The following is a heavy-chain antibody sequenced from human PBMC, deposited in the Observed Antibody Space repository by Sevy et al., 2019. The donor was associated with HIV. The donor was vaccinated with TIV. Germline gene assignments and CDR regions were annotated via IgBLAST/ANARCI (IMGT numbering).Heavy chain of an antibody. CDR2: ISYDGSNK. CDR3: AKAENKYYYYGMDV. J-gene: IGHJ6*02. V-gene: IGHV3-30*18. Sequence: GGSLRLSCAASGFTFSSYGMHWVRQAPGKGLEWVAVISYDGSNKYYADSVKGRFTISRDNSKNTLYLQMNSLRAEDTAVYYCAKAENKYYYYGMDVWGQWTTVTVSS. CDR1: GFTFSSYG.